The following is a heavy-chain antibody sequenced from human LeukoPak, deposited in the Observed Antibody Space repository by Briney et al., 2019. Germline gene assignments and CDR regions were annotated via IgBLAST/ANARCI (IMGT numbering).Heavy chain of an antibody. D-gene: IGHD1-26*01. CDR2: IYTSGRS. CDR3: AGGPGIVGATSGATNYCYYYYMDV. Sequence: SETLSLTCIVSGGSISSGSYYWSWIRQPAGKGLEWIARIYTSGRSNYNPSLKNRVTISVDTSKNQSSLKLSAVTAADTDVYYCAGGPGIVGATSGATNYCYYYYMDVWGKGTTVTISS. J-gene: IGHJ6*03. CDR1: GGSISSGSYY. V-gene: IGHV4-61*02.